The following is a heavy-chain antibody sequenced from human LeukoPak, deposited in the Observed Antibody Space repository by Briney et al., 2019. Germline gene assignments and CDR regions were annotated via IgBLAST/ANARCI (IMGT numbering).Heavy chain of an antibody. D-gene: IGHD3-3*01. V-gene: IGHV3-23*01. J-gene: IGHJ4*02. CDR1: GFTFSSYA. Sequence: GGSLRHPCAASGFTFSSYAMSWVRQAPGKGLEWVSAISGSGGSTYYADSVKGRFTISRDNSKNTLYLQMNSLRAEDTAVYYCAKGTMYDFWSGYPDYWGQGTLVTVSS. CDR3: AKGTMYDFWSGYPDY. CDR2: ISGSGGST.